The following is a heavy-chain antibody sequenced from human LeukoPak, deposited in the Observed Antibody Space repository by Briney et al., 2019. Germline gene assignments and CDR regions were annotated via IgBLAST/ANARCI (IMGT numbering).Heavy chain of an antibody. CDR3: ARDLRSNWGLVEDAFDI. CDR1: GYTFTSYG. D-gene: IGHD7-27*01. Sequence: WASVKVSCKASGYTFTSYGISWVRQAPGQGLEWMGWISAYNGNTNYAQKLQGRVTMTTDTSTSTAYMELRSLRSDDTAVYYCARDLRSNWGLVEDAFDIWGQGTMVTVSS. J-gene: IGHJ3*02. V-gene: IGHV1-18*01. CDR2: ISAYNGNT.